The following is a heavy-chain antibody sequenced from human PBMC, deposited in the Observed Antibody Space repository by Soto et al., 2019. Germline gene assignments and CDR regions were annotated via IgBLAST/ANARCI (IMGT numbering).Heavy chain of an antibody. CDR2: IYYSGST. V-gene: IGHV4-30-4*01. CDR1: GGSISSGDYY. D-gene: IGHD3-22*01. Sequence: TLSLTCTVSGGSISSGDYYWSWIRQPPGKGLEWIGYIYYSGSTYYNPSLKSRVTISVDTSKNQFSLKLSSVTAADTAVYYCAREPGYYDSSGYLWGQGTLVTVS. J-gene: IGHJ4*02. CDR3: AREPGYYDSSGYL.